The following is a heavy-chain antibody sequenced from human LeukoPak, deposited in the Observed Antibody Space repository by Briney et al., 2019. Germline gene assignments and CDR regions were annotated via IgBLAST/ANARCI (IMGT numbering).Heavy chain of an antibody. CDR3: ARQLGYCSSTSCYADKVDY. V-gene: IGHV4-39*01. CDR1: GGSISSSIYY. D-gene: IGHD2-2*01. Sequence: SETLSLTCTVSGGSISSSIYYWGWIRQPPGKGLEWIGSIYYSGSTYYNPSLKSRVTISVDTSKNQFSLKLSSVTAADTAVYYYARQLGYCSSTSCYADKVDYWGQGTLVTVSS. J-gene: IGHJ4*02. CDR2: IYYSGST.